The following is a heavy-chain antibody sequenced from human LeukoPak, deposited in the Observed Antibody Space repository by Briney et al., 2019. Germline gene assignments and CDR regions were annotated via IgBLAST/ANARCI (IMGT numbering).Heavy chain of an antibody. CDR2: ISGSGGST. D-gene: IGHD1-26*01. V-gene: IGHV3-23*01. J-gene: IGHJ4*02. CDR1: GFTFSSYA. Sequence: GGSLRLSCAASGFTFSSYAMSWVRQAPGKGLEWVSAISGSGGSTYYADSVKGRFTISRDNSKNTLYLQMNSLRAEDTAVYYCVKHSGWELTFSSYYFDYWGQGTLVTVSS. CDR3: VKHSGWELTFSSYYFDY.